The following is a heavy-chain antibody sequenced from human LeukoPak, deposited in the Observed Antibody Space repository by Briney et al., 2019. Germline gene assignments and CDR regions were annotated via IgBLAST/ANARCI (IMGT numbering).Heavy chain of an antibody. V-gene: IGHV1-46*01. D-gene: IGHD3-3*02. CDR2: INPSGGST. Sequence: GASVKVSCKASGYTFTSYYMHWVRQAPGQGLEWMGIINPSGGSTSYAQKFQGRVTMTRDTSTSTVYMELSSLRSEDTAVYYCARDGTFGVVITHCFDYWAREPWSPSPQ. CDR3: ARDGTFGVVITHCFDY. J-gene: IGHJ4*02. CDR1: GYTFTSYY.